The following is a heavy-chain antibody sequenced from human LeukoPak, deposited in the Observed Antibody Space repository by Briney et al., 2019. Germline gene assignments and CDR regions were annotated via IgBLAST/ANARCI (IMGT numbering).Heavy chain of an antibody. J-gene: IGHJ4*02. CDR1: GFTFRTYW. Sequence: GGSLRLSCAASGFTFRTYWMSWVRQAPGKGLEWVANIKQDGNEKYYVDSVKGRFTISRDNAKNSLYLQMNSLRAEDTAVYYCARVGHWNYFDYWGQGTLVTVSS. V-gene: IGHV3-7*01. D-gene: IGHD1-1*01. CDR3: ARVGHWNYFDY. CDR2: IKQDGNEK.